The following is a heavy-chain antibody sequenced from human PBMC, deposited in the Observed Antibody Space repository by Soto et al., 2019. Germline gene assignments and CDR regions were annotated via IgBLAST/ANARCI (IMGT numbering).Heavy chain of an antibody. CDR3: AKEFQQLVSDYYYGMDV. CDR2: ISYDGSNK. Sequence: AGGSLRLSCAASGFTFSSYGMHWVRQAPGKGLEWVAVISYDGSNKYYADSVKGRFTISRDNSKNTLYLQMNSLRAEDTAVYYCAKEFQQLVSDYYYGMDVWGQGTTVTVSS. J-gene: IGHJ6*02. V-gene: IGHV3-30*18. CDR1: GFTFSSYG. D-gene: IGHD6-6*01.